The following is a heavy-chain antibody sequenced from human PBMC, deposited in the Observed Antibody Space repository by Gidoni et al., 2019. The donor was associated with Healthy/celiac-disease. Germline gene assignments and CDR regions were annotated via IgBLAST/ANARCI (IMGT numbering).Heavy chain of an antibody. V-gene: IGHV3-23*01. CDR3: AKGGDFWSGYHLDY. CDR1: GFTFSSYA. D-gene: IGHD3-3*01. Sequence: EVQLLESGGGLVQPGGSLRLYCAASGFTFSSYAMRWARQAPGKGVGWVAASSGSGGSTYYADSVKGRFTISRDNSKNTLYLQMNSLRAEDTAVYYCAKGGDFWSGYHLDYWGQGTLVTVSS. CDR2: SSGSGGST. J-gene: IGHJ4*02.